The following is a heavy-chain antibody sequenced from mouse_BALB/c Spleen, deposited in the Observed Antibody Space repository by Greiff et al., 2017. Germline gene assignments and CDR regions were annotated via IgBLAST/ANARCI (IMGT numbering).Heavy chain of an antibody. CDR3: AREGKRGYFDY. CDR2: ISDGGSYT. CDR1: GFTFSDYY. V-gene: IGHV5-4*02. J-gene: IGHJ2*01. Sequence: DVMLVESGGGLVKPGGSLKLSCAASGFTFSDYYMYWVRQTPEKRLEWVATISDGGSYTYYPDSVKGRFTISRDNAKNNLYLQMSSLKSEDTAMYYCAREGKRGYFDYWGQGTTLTVSS.